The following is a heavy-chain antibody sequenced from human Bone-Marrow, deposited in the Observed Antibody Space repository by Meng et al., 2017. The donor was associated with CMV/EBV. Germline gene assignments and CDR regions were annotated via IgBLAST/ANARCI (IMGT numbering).Heavy chain of an antibody. V-gene: IGHV3-21*01. CDR3: ARDSIHCSSTSCYIDY. J-gene: IGHJ4*02. CDR2: ISSSSSYI. D-gene: IGHD2-2*01. Sequence: GESLKISCAASGFTFSSYGMHWVRQAPGKGLEWVSSISSSSSYIYYADSVKGRFTISRDNAKNSLYLQMNSLRAEDTAVYYCARDSIHCSSTSCYIDYWGQGTRVTVSS. CDR1: GFTFSSYG.